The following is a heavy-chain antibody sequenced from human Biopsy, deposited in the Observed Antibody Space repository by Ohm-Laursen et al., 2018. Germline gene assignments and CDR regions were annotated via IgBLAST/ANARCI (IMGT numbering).Heavy chain of an antibody. V-gene: IGHV4-59*02. D-gene: IGHD4-23*01. CDR3: ARDSGILNDGNFKYYHYCGMDV. CDR2: IYYSVMT. Sequence: TLSLTCTVSGDSVTKYYWSWIRQPPGKGLEWIGHIYYSVMTNYNPSLQSRVSISVDTSRNQVPLTLSSVTAAETAVYYCARDSGILNDGNFKYYHYCGMDVWGQGTKVTVSS. CDR1: GDSVTKYY. J-gene: IGHJ6*02.